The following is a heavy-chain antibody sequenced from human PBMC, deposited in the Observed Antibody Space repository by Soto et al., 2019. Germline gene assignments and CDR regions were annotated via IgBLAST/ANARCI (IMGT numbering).Heavy chain of an antibody. CDR1: GFTFSSYG. Sequence: GGSLRLSCAASGFTFSSYGMHWVRQAPGKGLEWVAVISYDGSNKYYADSGKGRFTISRDNSKNTLYLQMNSLRAEDTAVYYCAKDRGGWNWFDPWGQGTLVTVSS. CDR3: AKDRGGWNWFDP. CDR2: ISYDGSNK. V-gene: IGHV3-30*18. J-gene: IGHJ5*02. D-gene: IGHD6-19*01.